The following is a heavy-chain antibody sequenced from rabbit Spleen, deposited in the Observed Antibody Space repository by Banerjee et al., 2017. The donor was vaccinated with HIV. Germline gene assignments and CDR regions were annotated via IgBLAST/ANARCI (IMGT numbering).Heavy chain of an antibody. CDR2: IYTGSGNT. CDR1: GFSFSSSYW. CDR3: ARWGAVDDYWRFAL. Sequence: QEQLEESGGDLVKPGGTLTLTCKASGFSFSSSYWMCWVRQAPGKGLEWIACIYTGSGNTYYATWAKGRFAISKTSSTTVTLQMTSLTAADTATYFCARWGAVDDYWRFALWGPGTLVTVS. J-gene: IGHJ6*01. D-gene: IGHD3-1*01. V-gene: IGHV1S45*01.